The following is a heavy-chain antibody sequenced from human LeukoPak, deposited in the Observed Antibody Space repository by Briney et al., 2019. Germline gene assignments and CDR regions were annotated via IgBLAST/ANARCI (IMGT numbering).Heavy chain of an antibody. CDR2: INHSGST. V-gene: IGHV4-39*07. CDR3: ARGRYYDDIVVVPATVGDV. J-gene: IGHJ6*02. Sequence: PSETLSLTCTVSGGSISSGDYYWSWIRQPPGKGLEWIGEINHSGSTNYNPSLKSRVTISVDTSKNQFSLKLSSMTAADTAVYYCARGRYYDDIVVVPATVGDVWGQGTTVTVSS. CDR1: GGSISSGDYY. D-gene: IGHD2-2*01.